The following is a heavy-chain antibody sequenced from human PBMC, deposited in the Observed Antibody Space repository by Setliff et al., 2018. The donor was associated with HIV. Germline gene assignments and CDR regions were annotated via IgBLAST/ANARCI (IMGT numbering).Heavy chain of an antibody. J-gene: IGHJ4*02. CDR3: ARGSSWPYYFDY. CDR2: IYTSGST. Sequence: SETLSLTCTVSGVSISSGSYYWSWIRQPAGKGLEWIGRIYTSGSTNYNPSLESRVTISLDTSKNQFSLKLSSVTAADTAVYYCARGSSWPYYFDYWGQGTLVTVSS. D-gene: IGHD6-13*01. V-gene: IGHV4-61*02. CDR1: GVSISSGSYY.